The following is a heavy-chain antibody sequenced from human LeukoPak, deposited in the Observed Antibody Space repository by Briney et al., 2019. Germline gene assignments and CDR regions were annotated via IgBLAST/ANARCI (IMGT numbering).Heavy chain of an antibody. CDR2: ISAYNGNT. CDR1: GYTFTSYG. J-gene: IGHJ4*02. D-gene: IGHD6-6*01. Sequence: ASVKVSCKASGYTFTSYGISWVRQAPGQGLEWMGWISAYNGNTNYAQELQGRVTMTTDTSTSTAYMELRSLRSDDTAVYYCARDFVEYSSSSGVDYWGQGTLVTVSS. CDR3: ARDFVEYSSSSGVDY. V-gene: IGHV1-18*01.